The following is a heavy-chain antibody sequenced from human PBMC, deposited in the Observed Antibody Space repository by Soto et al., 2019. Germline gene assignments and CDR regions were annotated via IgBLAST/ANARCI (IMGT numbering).Heavy chain of an antibody. CDR2: INHSGST. J-gene: IGHJ6*02. V-gene: IGHV4-34*01. D-gene: IGHD3-9*01. Sequence: PSETLSLTCAVYGGSFSGYYWSWIRQPPGKGLEWIGEINHSGSTNYNPSLKSRVTISVDTSKNQFSLKLSSVTAADTAVYYCARGRRGYDILTGYYNHYGMDVWGQGTTVTVSS. CDR3: ARGRRGYDILTGYYNHYGMDV. CDR1: GGSFSGYY.